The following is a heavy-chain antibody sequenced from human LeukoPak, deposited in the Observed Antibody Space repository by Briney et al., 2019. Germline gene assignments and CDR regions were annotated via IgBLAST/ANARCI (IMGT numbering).Heavy chain of an antibody. Sequence: PGGSLRLSCAASGFTFSSYWMSWVRQAPGKGLEWVANIKQDGSGKYYVDSVKGRFTISRDNAKNSLYLQMNSLRAEDTAVYYCARAYSETYGLGYYYMDVWGKGTTVTISS. D-gene: IGHD1-26*01. J-gene: IGHJ6*03. CDR1: GFTFSSYW. CDR3: ARAYSETYGLGYYYMDV. CDR2: IKQDGSGK. V-gene: IGHV3-7*01.